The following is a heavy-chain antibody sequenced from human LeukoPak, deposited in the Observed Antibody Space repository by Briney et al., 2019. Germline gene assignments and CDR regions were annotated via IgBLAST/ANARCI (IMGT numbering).Heavy chain of an antibody. CDR3: AKGYFGNYMDV. CDR1: GFTFDDYA. J-gene: IGHJ6*03. Sequence: GGSLRLSCAASGFTFDDYAMHWVRQAPGKGLEWVSGISWNSGSIGYADSVKGRFTISRDNAKNSLYLQMNSLRAEDTALYCCAKGYFGNYMDVWGKGTTVTVSS. D-gene: IGHD3-9*01. CDR2: ISWNSGSI. V-gene: IGHV3-9*01.